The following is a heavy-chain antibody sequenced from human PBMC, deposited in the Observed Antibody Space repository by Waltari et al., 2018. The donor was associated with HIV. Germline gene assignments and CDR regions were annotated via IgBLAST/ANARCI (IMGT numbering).Heavy chain of an antibody. J-gene: IGHJ2*01. Sequence: EVQLVETGGDVTQPGGSLRLSCAAYGFTVSTNYMGWVTQAPGKGLEWVSFLYSGGTPYYADSVKGRFTISRASSENTVDLQMNSLRAEDTAVYYCTRGPPSGYWYFALWGRGTLVTVSS. CDR3: TRGPPSGYWYFAL. V-gene: IGHV3-53*02. CDR2: LYSGGTP. D-gene: IGHD3-10*01. CDR1: GFTVSTNY.